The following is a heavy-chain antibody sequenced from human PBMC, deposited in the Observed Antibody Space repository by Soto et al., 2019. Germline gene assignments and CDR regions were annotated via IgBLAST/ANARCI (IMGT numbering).Heavy chain of an antibody. Sequence: QVQLVESGGGVVQPGRSLRLSCAASGFTFSSYAMHWVRQAPGKGLEWVAVISYDGSNKYYADSVKGRFTISRDNSKNTLYLQMNSLRPEDTAVYYCARGRIQLWLDYWGQGTLVTVSS. CDR2: ISYDGSNK. CDR1: GFTFSSYA. J-gene: IGHJ4*02. V-gene: IGHV3-30-3*01. CDR3: ARGRIQLWLDY. D-gene: IGHD5-18*01.